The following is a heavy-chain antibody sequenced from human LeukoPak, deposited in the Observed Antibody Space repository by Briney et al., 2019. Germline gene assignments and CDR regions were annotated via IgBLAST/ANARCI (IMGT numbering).Heavy chain of an antibody. V-gene: IGHV3-7*03. CDR1: GFTFSRYW. Sequence: GGSLRLSCAASGFTFSRYWMNWARQAPGKGLEWVASINHNGNVNYYVDSVKGRFTISRDNAKNSLYLQMSNLRAEDTAVYFCARGGGLDVWGQGATVTVSS. CDR2: INHNGNVN. J-gene: IGHJ6*02. D-gene: IGHD3-16*01. CDR3: ARGGGLDV.